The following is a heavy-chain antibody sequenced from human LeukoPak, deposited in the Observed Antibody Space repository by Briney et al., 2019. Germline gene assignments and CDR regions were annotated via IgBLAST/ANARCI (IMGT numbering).Heavy chain of an antibody. J-gene: IGHJ5*02. CDR3: ARFRRADYDFWSGEFNWFDP. CDR1: GDSISSYY. CDR2: IYYSGST. V-gene: IGHV4-59*06. Sequence: SETLSLTCTVSGDSISSYYWSWIRQPPGKGLEWIGYIYYSGSTYYNPSLKSRVTISVDTSKNQFSLKLSSVTAADTAVYYCARFRRADYDFWSGEFNWFDPWGQGTLVTVSS. D-gene: IGHD3-3*01.